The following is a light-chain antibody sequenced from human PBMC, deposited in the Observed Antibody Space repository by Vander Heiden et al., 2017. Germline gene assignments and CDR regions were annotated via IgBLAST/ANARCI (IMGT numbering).Light chain of an antibody. V-gene: IGKV4-1*01. Sequence: DIVMTEYQDPQAGYLGTRATLTCKSSQSVLYSSNNKTYWAWYQQKPGQPPKLLIYWPSTRESGVPDRFIGSGSGTHFTLTISSLQAEDVAVYYCQQYYSTPYTFGQGTKLEIQ. CDR2: WPS. CDR1: QSVLYSSNNKTY. J-gene: IGKJ2*01. CDR3: QQYYSTPYT.